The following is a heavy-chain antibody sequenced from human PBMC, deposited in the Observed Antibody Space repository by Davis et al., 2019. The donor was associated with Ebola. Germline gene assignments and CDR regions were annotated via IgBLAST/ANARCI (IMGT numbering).Heavy chain of an antibody. V-gene: IGHV1-2*02. Sequence: ASVTVSCKASGYTFTGHYMHWVRQAPGQGLEWMGWINPNSGDTDYAQKFQGRVTMTRDMSISTAYLELSRLRSDDTAVYYCARDAYSSSYYYMDVWGNGTTVTVS. CDR2: INPNSGDT. J-gene: IGHJ6*03. D-gene: IGHD6-6*01. CDR3: ARDAYSSSYYYMDV. CDR1: GYTFTGHY.